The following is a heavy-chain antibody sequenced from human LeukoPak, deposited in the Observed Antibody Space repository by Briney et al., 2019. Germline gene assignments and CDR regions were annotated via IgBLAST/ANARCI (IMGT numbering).Heavy chain of an antibody. D-gene: IGHD3-22*01. V-gene: IGHV4-34*01. Sequence: PSETLSLTCAVYGGSFSGYYWSRIGQPPGKGLEWIGEINHSGSTNYNPSLKSRVTISVDTSKNQFSLKLSSVTAADTAVYYCARPNSYYYDSSGYYWANWGQGTLVTVSS. CDR2: INHSGST. CDR3: ARPNSYYYDSSGYYWAN. J-gene: IGHJ4*02. CDR1: GGSFSGYY.